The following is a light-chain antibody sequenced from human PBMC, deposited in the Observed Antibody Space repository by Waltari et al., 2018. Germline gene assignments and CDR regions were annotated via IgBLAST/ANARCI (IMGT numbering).Light chain of an antibody. CDR3: QVWDTSSEQSV. Sequence: SYVLTQPPSVSVALGQTARVTCRGNNLGGRSVHWYQQKSGQATVLFIYDDTDRPSGIPERFSGSNSGNTATLTISRVEAGDEADYYCQVWDTSSEQSVFGSGTKVTVL. CDR1: NLGGRS. J-gene: IGLJ1*01. V-gene: IGLV3-21*02. CDR2: DDT.